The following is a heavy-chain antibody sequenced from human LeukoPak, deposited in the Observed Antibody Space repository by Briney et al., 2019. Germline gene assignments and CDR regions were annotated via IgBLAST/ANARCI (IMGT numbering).Heavy chain of an antibody. D-gene: IGHD3-10*01. V-gene: IGHV3-23*01. CDR1: GFTFSSYA. J-gene: IGHJ4*02. Sequence: GGSLRLSCAASGFTFSSYAMSWVRQAPGGGLEWVSAINGNDGRTYYADSVKGRFTVSRDNSKNTLYLQMDSLSADDTAVYFCAKDPRLVRGVIFDYWGQGARVTVSS. CDR2: INGNDGRT. CDR3: AKDPRLVRGVIFDY.